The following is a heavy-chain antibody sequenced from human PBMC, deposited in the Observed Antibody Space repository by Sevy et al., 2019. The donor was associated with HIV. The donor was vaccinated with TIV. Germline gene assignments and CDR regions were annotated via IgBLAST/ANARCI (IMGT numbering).Heavy chain of an antibody. CDR1: GGSVSSGSYY. CDR2: IYYSGST. CDR3: ARGDCSGGSCYFPERYYYGMDV. Sequence: SETLSLTCTVSGGSVSSGSYYWSWIRQPPGKGLEWIGYIYYSGSTNYNPSLKSRVTISVDTSKNQFSLKLGSVTAADTAVYYCARGDCSGGSCYFPERYYYGMDVWGQGTTVTVSS. J-gene: IGHJ6*02. V-gene: IGHV4-61*01. D-gene: IGHD2-15*01.